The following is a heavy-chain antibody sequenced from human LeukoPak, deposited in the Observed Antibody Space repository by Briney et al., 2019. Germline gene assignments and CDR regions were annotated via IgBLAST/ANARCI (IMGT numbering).Heavy chain of an antibody. CDR1: GFTFSSYA. J-gene: IGHJ4*02. Sequence: GGSLRLSCAASGFTFSSYAMSWVRQAPGKGLEWVSAISGSGGSTYYADSVKGRFTISRDNSKNTLYLQMNSLTADDTAVYYCARDGGHSTAFDYWGQGTLVTVSS. CDR2: ISGSGGST. D-gene: IGHD2/OR15-2a*01. CDR3: ARDGGHSTAFDY. V-gene: IGHV3-23*01.